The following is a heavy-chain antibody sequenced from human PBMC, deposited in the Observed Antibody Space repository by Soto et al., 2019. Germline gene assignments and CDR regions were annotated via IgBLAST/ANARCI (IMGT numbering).Heavy chain of an antibody. V-gene: IGHV1-3*05. Sequence: QVQLVQSGAEEKKPGASVKVSCKASGYTFTSYAMHWVRQAPGQRLEWMGWINAGNGNTKYSQKFQGRVTITSDTSASTAYMELSSLGSEDTAVYDCARSIVVVTALDYWGQGTLVTVSS. J-gene: IGHJ4*02. D-gene: IGHD2-21*02. CDR2: INAGNGNT. CDR1: GYTFTSYA. CDR3: ARSIVVVTALDY.